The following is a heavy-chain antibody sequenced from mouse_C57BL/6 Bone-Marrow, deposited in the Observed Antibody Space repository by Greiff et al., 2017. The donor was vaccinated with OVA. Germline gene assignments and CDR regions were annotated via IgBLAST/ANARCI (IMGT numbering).Heavy chain of an antibody. D-gene: IGHD3-1*01. V-gene: IGHV1-54*01. CDR1: GYAFTNYL. CDR3: ARSGIPGYFDV. CDR2: INPGSGGT. J-gene: IGHJ1*03. Sequence: QVQLQQSGAELVRPGTSVKVSCKASGYAFTNYLIEWVKQRPGQGLEWIGVINPGSGGTNYNEKFQGKATLTEDKSSSTAYMQLSSLTSEDSAGDFCARSGIPGYFDVWGTGTTVTVSS.